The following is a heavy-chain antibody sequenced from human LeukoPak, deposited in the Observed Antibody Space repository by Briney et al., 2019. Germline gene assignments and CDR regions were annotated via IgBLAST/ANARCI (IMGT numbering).Heavy chain of an antibody. CDR2: ISGSGSST. CDR3: AKGVAVASTYYFDY. D-gene: IGHD6-19*01. J-gene: IGHJ4*02. V-gene: IGHV3-23*01. Sequence: GGSLRLSCAASGFTFSSYAMSWVRQPPGKGLEWVSPISGSGSSTYYADSVKGRFTISRDNSKNTLYLQMNSLRAEDTAVYYCAKGVAVASTYYFDYWGQGTLVNVSS. CDR1: GFTFSSYA.